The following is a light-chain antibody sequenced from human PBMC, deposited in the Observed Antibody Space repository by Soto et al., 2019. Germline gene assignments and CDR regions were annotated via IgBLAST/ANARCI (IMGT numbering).Light chain of an antibody. J-gene: IGLJ1*01. CDR2: DVD. CDR3: CSYAGSYPFV. V-gene: IGLV2-11*01. CDR1: SSDVGGYNY. Sequence: QSALTQPRSVSGSPGQSATISCTGTSSDVGGYNYVSWYQHHPGKAPKLMIYDVDKRPSGVPGRFSGSKSGNTASLTISGLQAEDEADYYCCSYAGSYPFVFGTGTKVTV.